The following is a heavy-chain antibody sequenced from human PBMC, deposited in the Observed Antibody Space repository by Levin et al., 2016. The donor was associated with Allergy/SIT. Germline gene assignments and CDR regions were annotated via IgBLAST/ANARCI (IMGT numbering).Heavy chain of an antibody. D-gene: IGHD2-15*01. CDR2: LSGSGDRA. CDR1: GFTFSSYA. Sequence: GESLKISCAASGFTFSSYAMSWVRQAPGQGLEWVSTLSGSGDRASYADSVKGRFTISRANSRNILYLQMNSLRAEDTAVYYCAKAGYTVVVVAQFDSWGQGTLVTVSS. CDR3: AKAGYTVVVVAQFDS. V-gene: IGHV3-23*01. J-gene: IGHJ4*02.